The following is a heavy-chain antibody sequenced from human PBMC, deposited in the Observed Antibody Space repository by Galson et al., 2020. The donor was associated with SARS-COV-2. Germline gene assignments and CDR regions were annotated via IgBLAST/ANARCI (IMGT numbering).Heavy chain of an antibody. Sequence: GGSLRLSCAASGFTFSNYWMNWVRQAPGKGLEWVAKIKEDGNDKSYVDFVKGRFTISRDNAKNSLYLQMNSLRVEDTAVYYCARSLVDVVLMMYAGHGDYNGMDVWGQGTTVTVSS. CDR3: ARSLVDVVLMMYAGHGDYNGMDV. CDR1: GFTFSNYW. V-gene: IGHV3-7*01. J-gene: IGHJ6*02. CDR2: IKEDGNDK. D-gene: IGHD2-8*01.